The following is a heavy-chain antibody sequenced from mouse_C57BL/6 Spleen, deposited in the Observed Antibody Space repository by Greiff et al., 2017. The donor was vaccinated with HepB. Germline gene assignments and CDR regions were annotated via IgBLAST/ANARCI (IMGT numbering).Heavy chain of an antibody. V-gene: IGHV1-82*01. J-gene: IGHJ4*01. D-gene: IGHD1-2*01. CDR1: GYAFSSSW. Sequence: QVQLQQSGPELVKPGASVKISCKASGYAFSSSWMNWVKQRPGKGLEWIGRIYPGDGDTNYNGKFKGKATLTADKSSSTAYMQLSSLTSEDSAVYFCARDDYYGHYAMDYWGQGTSVTVSS. CDR3: ARDDYYGHYAMDY. CDR2: IYPGDGDT.